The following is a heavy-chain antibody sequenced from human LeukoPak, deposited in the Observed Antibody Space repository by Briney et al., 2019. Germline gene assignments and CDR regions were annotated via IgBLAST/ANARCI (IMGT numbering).Heavy chain of an antibody. CDR2: INHSGST. D-gene: IGHD2-2*01. J-gene: IGHJ4*02. Sequence: SETLSLTCAVYGGSFSGYYWSWIRQPPGKGLEWMGEINHSGSTNYNPSLKSRVTISVDTSKHQFSLKLSSVTAADTAVYYCARAGDCSSTSCYPLVDYWGQGTLVTVSS. V-gene: IGHV4-34*01. CDR3: ARAGDCSSTSCYPLVDY. CDR1: GGSFSGYY.